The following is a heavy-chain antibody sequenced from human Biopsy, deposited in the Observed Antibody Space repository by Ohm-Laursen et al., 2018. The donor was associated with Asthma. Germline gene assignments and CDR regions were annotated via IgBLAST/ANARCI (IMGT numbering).Heavy chain of an antibody. J-gene: IGHJ4*02. CDR1: GDSITSGGCC. D-gene: IGHD3-22*01. Sequence: SDTLSLTCTASGDSITSGGCCWNWIRQHPGKGLEWIGYIHHSGTSYFNPSLKSRVSFSRDTSKNQFSLRLSSVTAADTAMYYCARIPRRSGSYFVDYWGQGALVTVSS. V-gene: IGHV4-31*03. CDR2: IHHSGTS. CDR3: ARIPRRSGSYFVDY.